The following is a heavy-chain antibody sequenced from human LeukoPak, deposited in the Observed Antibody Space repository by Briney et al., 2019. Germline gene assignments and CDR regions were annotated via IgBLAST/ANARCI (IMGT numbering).Heavy chain of an antibody. CDR1: GYTFTGYY. J-gene: IGHJ6*02. V-gene: IGHV1-2*02. CDR2: INPNSGAT. D-gene: IGHD5-12*01. CDR3: AREWPLRGTDV. Sequence: ASVKVSCKASGYTFTGYYIHWVRQAPGQGLEWMGWINPNSGATNYAQKFQGRVTTTRDTSISTAYMEMSGLTSDDTAVYYCAREWPLRGTDVWGLGTTVTVSS.